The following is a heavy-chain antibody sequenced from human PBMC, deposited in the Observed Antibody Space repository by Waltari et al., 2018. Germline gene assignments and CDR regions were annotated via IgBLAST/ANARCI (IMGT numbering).Heavy chain of an antibody. V-gene: IGHV3-30*02. CDR1: GFTFSSFG. CDR2: IRYDGSNK. J-gene: IGHJ5*02. CDR3: AKGSGSYEGFDP. Sequence: QLVESGGGVVQPGGSLRLSCEASGFTFSSFGMHWVRQAPGKGLEWVTFIRYDGSNKYYADSVKGRFIISRDNSKNTVYLQMNSLRPEDAAVYYCAKGSGSYEGFDPWGQGTLVTVSS. D-gene: IGHD1-26*01.